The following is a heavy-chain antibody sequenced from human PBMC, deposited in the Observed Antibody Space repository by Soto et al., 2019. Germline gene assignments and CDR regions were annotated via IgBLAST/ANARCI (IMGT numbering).Heavy chain of an antibody. CDR2: IKFDGSSA. D-gene: IGHD5-12*01. CDR3: ARGLRGHYGFDV. Sequence: EVQLVESGGGLVQPGESLRLSCAASGFTFSDYWIHWVRQAPGKGLVWVSRIKFDGSSANYADSVKGRFTISRDNAKDTVYLQMNSLGAEDTAVYYCARGLRGHYGFDVWGQGTMVTVSS. CDR1: GFTFSDYW. J-gene: IGHJ3*01. V-gene: IGHV3-74*01.